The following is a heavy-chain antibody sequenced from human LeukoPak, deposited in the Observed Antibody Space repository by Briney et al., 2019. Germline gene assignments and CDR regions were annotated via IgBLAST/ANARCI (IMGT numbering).Heavy chain of an antibody. CDR1: GYTFTGYY. D-gene: IGHD3-22*01. V-gene: IGHV1-2*02. CDR2: INPNSGGT. J-gene: IGHJ4*02. Sequence: ASVKVSCKASGYTFTGYYMHWVRQAPGQGLEWMRWINPNSGGTNYAQKFQGRVTMTRDTSISTAYMELSRLRSDDTAVYYCARGDYYDSSEPDYWGQGTLVTVSS. CDR3: ARGDYYDSSEPDY.